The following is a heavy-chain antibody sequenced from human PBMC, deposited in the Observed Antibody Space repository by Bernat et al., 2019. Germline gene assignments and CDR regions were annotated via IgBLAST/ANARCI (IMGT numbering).Heavy chain of an antibody. CDR2: ISYDGSNK. D-gene: IGHD1-1*01. CDR3: AKDHGGKTGAFDY. CDR1: GFTFSSYG. Sequence: QVQLVESGGGVVQPGRSLRLSCAASGFTFSSYGMHWVRQAPGKGLEWVAVISYDGSNKYYADYVKGRFTISRDNSKNTLYLQMNSLRAEDTAVYYCAKDHGGKTGAFDYWGQGTLVTVSS. V-gene: IGHV3-30*18. J-gene: IGHJ4*02.